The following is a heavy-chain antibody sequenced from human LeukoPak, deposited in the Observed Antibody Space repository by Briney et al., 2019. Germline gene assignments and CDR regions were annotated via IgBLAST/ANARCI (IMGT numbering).Heavy chain of an antibody. V-gene: IGHV3-21*01. CDR2: ISSSSSYI. J-gene: IGHJ4*02. CDR3: VRDHHSSGWSRGFDY. CDR1: GFTFSSYS. D-gene: IGHD6-19*01. Sequence: GGSLRLSCAASGFTFSSYSMNWVRQAPGKGLEWVSSISSSSSYIYYADSVKGRFTISRDNAKNSLYLQMNSLRAEDTAVYYCVRDHHSSGWSRGFDYWGQGTLVTVSS.